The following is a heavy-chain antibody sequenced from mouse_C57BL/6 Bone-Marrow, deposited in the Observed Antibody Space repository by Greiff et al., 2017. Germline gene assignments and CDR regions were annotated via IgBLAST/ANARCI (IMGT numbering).Heavy chain of an antibody. CDR1: GYAFSSSW. CDR2: IYPGDGDT. Sequence: QVQLKESGPELVKPGASVKISCKASGYAFSSSWMNWVKQRPGKGLEWIGRIYPGDGDTNYNGKFKGNATLTADKSSSTAYLQHSSLTSEDSAVYFCAREQLRLQLDYWGQGTSVTVSS. V-gene: IGHV1-82*01. CDR3: AREQLRLQLDY. D-gene: IGHD3-2*02. J-gene: IGHJ4*01.